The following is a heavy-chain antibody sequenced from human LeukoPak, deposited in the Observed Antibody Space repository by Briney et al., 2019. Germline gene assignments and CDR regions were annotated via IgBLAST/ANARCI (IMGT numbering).Heavy chain of an antibody. CDR3: AKGLVGATSPYYFDY. Sequence: PGGSLRLSCAASGFTFSSNAMTWVRQAPGKGLEWVSAISGSGGSTYYADSVKGRFTISRDNSKNTLYLQMNSLRAEDTAVYYCAKGLVGATSPYYFDYWGQGTLVTVSS. V-gene: IGHV3-23*01. D-gene: IGHD1-26*01. CDR2: ISGSGGST. CDR1: GFTFSSNA. J-gene: IGHJ4*02.